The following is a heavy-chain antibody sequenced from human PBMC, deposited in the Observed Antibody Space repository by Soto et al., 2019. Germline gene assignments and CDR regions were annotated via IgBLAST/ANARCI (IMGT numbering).Heavy chain of an antibody. CDR2: ISYDGSNK. CDR3: AKDRGYFDY. J-gene: IGHJ4*02. V-gene: IGHV3-30*18. CDR1: GFTFSSYG. Sequence: QVQLVESGVGVVQPGRSLRLSCAASGFTFSSYGMHWVRQAPGKGLEWVAVISYDGSNKYYADSVKGRFTISRDNSKNTLYLQMNSLRAEDTAVYYCAKDRGYFDYWGQGTLVTVSS.